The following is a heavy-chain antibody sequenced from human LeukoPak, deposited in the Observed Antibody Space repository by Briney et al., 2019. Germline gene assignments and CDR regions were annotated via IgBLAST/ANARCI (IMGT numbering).Heavy chain of an antibody. V-gene: IGHV3-11*04. J-gene: IGHJ3*02. CDR2: ISSSGSTI. D-gene: IGHD3-3*01. CDR1: GFTFSDYY. Sequence: GGSLRLSCAASGFTFSDYYMSWIRQAPGKGLEWVSYISSSGSTIYYADSVKGRFTISRDNAKNSLYLQMNSLRAEDTAVYYCASPPSYYDFWSGYPYDAFDIWGQGTMVTVSS. CDR3: ASPPSYYDFWSGYPYDAFDI.